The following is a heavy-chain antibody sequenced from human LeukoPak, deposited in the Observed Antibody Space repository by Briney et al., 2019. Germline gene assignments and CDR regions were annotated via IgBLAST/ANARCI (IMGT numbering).Heavy chain of an antibody. CDR1: GGSISSYY. J-gene: IGHJ4*02. Sequence: SETLSLTCTASGGSISSYYWSWIRQPPGKGLEWIGYIYYSGSTNYNPSLKSRVTISVDTSKNQFSLKLSSVTAADTAVYYCARAEYDFWSGYPYYFDYWGQGTLVTVSS. CDR3: ARAEYDFWSGYPYYFDY. D-gene: IGHD3-3*01. V-gene: IGHV4-59*01. CDR2: IYYSGST.